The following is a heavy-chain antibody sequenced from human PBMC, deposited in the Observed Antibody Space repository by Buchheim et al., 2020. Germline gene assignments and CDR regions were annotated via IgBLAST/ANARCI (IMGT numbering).Heavy chain of an antibody. Sequence: EAQLLESGGGLVQPGGSLRLSCAVSGFTFSNSAMTWVRQAPGKGLEWVSAISRSGDTTYYADSAMGRFTISRDTSKNTLYLQMNSRRVDDTAVYYCAKEEVPNDYWGLGT. V-gene: IGHV3-23*01. CDR3: AKEEVPNDY. CDR2: ISRSGDTT. CDR1: GFTFSNSA. J-gene: IGHJ4*02.